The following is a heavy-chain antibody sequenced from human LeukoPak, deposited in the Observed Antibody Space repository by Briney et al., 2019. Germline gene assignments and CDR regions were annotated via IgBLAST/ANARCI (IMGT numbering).Heavy chain of an antibody. Sequence: GGSLRLSCAASGFTFSSYSMNWVRQAPGKGLEWVSSISSSSSYIYYADSVKGRFTISRDNAKNSLYLQMNSLRAEDTAVYYCAKDLGVLLWFGELRGGDAFDIWGQGTTVTVSS. V-gene: IGHV3-21*04. CDR3: AKDLGVLLWFGELRGGDAFDI. J-gene: IGHJ3*02. CDR1: GFTFSSYS. CDR2: ISSSSSYI. D-gene: IGHD3-10*01.